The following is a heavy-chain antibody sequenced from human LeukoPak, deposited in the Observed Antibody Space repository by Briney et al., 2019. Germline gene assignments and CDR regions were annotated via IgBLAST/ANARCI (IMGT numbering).Heavy chain of an antibody. D-gene: IGHD3-10*01. CDR1: GFTFSSYA. Sequence: SGGSLRLSCAASGFTFSSYAMSWVRQAPGKGLEWVSAISGSGGSTYYADSVKGRFTISRDNSKNTLYLQMNSLRAEDTAVYYCAREHGSGSYLRYYYYYMDVWGKGTTVTISS. CDR2: ISGSGGST. J-gene: IGHJ6*03. CDR3: AREHGSGSYLRYYYYYMDV. V-gene: IGHV3-23*01.